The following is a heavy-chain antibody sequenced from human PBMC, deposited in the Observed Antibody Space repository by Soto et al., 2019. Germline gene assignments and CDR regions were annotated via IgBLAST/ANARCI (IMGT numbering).Heavy chain of an antibody. CDR3: ARGHYYDSSGYAVHDAFDI. J-gene: IGHJ3*02. D-gene: IGHD3-22*01. Sequence: GASVKVSCKASGYTFTSYDINWVRQATGQGLEWMGWMNPNSGNTGYAQKFQGRVTMTRNTSISTAYMELSSLRSEDTAVYYCARGHYYDSSGYAVHDAFDIWGQGTMVTVS. CDR2: MNPNSGNT. CDR1: GYTFTSYD. V-gene: IGHV1-8*01.